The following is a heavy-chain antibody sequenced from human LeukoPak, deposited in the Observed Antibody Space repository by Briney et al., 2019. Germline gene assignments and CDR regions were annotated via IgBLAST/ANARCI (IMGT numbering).Heavy chain of an antibody. Sequence: GGSLRLSCAVSGFTFDDYVMNWVRHAPGKGLEWVSGINWNGDSTSYADSVKGRFTISRDNAKNSLYLQMNTLRAEDTALYYCAKDMEADYYGSGSPFDYWGQGTLVTVSS. CDR2: INWNGDST. V-gene: IGHV3-20*04. CDR3: AKDMEADYYGSGSPFDY. D-gene: IGHD3-10*01. CDR1: GFTFDDYV. J-gene: IGHJ4*02.